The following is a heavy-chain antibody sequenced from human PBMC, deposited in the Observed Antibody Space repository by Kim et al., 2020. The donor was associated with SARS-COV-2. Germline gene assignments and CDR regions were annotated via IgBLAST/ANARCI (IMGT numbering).Heavy chain of an antibody. V-gene: IGHV4-59*08. CDR2: IYYTGSS. CDR3: ARHGTSSFAPLYY. J-gene: IGHJ4*02. D-gene: IGHD2-2*01. CDR1: GGSIGSYY. Sequence: SETLSLTCTVSGGSIGSYYWSWIRQPPGKELEWIGYIYYTGSSNFNPSLKSRATISLDTSENQFSLRLTSVTAADTAAYYCARHGTSSFAPLYYWGQGSL.